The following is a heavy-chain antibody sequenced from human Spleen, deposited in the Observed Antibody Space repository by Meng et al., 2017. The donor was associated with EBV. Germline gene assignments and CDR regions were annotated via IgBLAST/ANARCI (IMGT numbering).Heavy chain of an antibody. Sequence: VHLPEWGNGLVKPAEPLPLTCAVYGGSFSGYYWSWIRQSPGKGLEWIGEINHSRDTHYSPSLKSRVTLPVDTSRNEFSLKLRSVTAADTAIYFCAYNNYSPRFDYWGQGILVTVSS. J-gene: IGHJ4*02. CDR1: GGSFSGYY. V-gene: IGHV4-34*01. CDR3: AYNNYSPRFDY. D-gene: IGHD5-24*01. CDR2: INHSRDT.